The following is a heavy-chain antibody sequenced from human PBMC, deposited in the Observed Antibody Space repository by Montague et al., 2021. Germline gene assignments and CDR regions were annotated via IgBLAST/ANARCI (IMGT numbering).Heavy chain of an antibody. CDR3: ARIRKGADY. J-gene: IGHJ4*02. CDR1: GFIFSDYY. V-gene: IGHV3-11*01. Sequence: SLRLSCAASGFIFSDYYMSWIRQAPGKGLEWASYINTSGSTLYYADSVKGRFTISRDNAKNSLYLQMNSLRAEDTAVYFCARIRKGADYWGQGTLVTVSS. CDR2: INTSGSTL. D-gene: IGHD3-16*01.